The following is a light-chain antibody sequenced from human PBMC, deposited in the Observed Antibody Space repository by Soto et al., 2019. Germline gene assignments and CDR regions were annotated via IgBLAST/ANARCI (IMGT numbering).Light chain of an antibody. V-gene: IGLV2-14*03. CDR2: DVS. Sequence: QSVLTQPASVSWSPGESVTISCTGTSSDVGGNKYVSWYQHYPGKAPKLMICDVSNRPSGVSNRFSGSKSGNTASLTISGLQAGDEADYYCSAFTGTTYVFGTGTKVTVL. CDR3: SAFTGTTYV. CDR1: SSDVGGNKY. J-gene: IGLJ1*01.